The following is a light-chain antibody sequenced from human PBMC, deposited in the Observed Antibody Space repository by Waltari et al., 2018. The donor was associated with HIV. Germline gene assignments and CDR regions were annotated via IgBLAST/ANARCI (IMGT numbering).Light chain of an antibody. V-gene: IGLV1-51*01. CDR2: DNN. CDR1: SSHIGNNY. J-gene: IGLJ2*01. CDR3: GTWDSSLSAVV. Sequence: QSVLTQQHSVSAAPGQKVTISCSGTSSHIGNNYVTGYQQPPGTAPKLLIYDNNKRPSGIPDRFSGSKSGTSATLGITGLQTGDEADYYCGTWDSSLSAVVFGGGTKLTVL.